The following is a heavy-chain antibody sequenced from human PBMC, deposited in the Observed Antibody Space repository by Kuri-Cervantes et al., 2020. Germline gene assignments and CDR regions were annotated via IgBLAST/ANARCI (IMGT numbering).Heavy chain of an antibody. V-gene: IGHV3-7*01. J-gene: IGHJ4*02. D-gene: IGHD3-22*01. Sequence: GGSLRLSCAASGFIFSSYWMSWVRQAPGKGLEWVSTIKQAGTEIFYVDSVKGRFTISRDNAKNSLYLQMNSLRTEDTAVYYCARVPAKPLYDGSSYKKPVFDDWGQGTPVTVSS. CDR3: ARVPAKPLYDGSSYKKPVFDD. CDR2: IKQAGTEI. CDR1: GFIFSSYW.